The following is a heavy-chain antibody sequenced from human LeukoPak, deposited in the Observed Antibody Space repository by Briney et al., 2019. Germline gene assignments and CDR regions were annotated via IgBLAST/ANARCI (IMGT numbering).Heavy chain of an antibody. CDR3: ARALSGYIYVFDY. D-gene: IGHD5-18*01. V-gene: IGHV1-69*13. Sequence: SVKVSCKASGGTFSSYAISWVRQAPGQGLEWMGGIIPIFGTANYAQKFQGRVTITADESTSTAYMELSSLRSEDTAVYYCARALSGYIYVFDYWGQGTLVTVSS. J-gene: IGHJ4*02. CDR1: GGTFSSYA. CDR2: IIPIFGTA.